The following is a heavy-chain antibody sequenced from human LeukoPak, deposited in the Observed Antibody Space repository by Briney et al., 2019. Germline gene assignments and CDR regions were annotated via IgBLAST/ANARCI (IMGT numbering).Heavy chain of an antibody. D-gene: IGHD2-2*01. CDR1: GFTFSSYW. V-gene: IGHV3-7*01. J-gene: IGHJ5*02. Sequence: GGSLRLSCAASGFTFSSYWMSWVRQAPGKGLEWVANIKQDGSEKYYVDSVKGRFTISRDNAKNSLYLQMNSLRAEDTAVYYCARDLGLVPAARMGYWFDPWGQGTLVTVSS. CDR3: ARDLGLVPAARMGYWFDP. CDR2: IKQDGSEK.